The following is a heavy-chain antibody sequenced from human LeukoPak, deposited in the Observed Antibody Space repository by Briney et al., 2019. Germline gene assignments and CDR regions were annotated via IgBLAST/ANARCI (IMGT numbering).Heavy chain of an antibody. Sequence: QPGGSLRLSCAASGFTFSNYWMHWVRQAPGKGLVWVSRSKSDGSSTSYADSVKGRFTISRDNAKNTLYLQMNSLRAEDTAVYYCARMDYYDSSGYPHWYFDLWGRGTPVTVSS. J-gene: IGHJ2*01. D-gene: IGHD3-22*01. CDR3: ARMDYYDSSGYPHWYFDL. CDR1: GFTFSNYW. CDR2: SKSDGSST. V-gene: IGHV3-74*01.